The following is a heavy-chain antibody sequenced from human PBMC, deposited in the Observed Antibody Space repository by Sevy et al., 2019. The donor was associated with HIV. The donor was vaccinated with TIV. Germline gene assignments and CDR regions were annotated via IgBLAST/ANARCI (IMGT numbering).Heavy chain of an antibody. CDR1: GGSISGHY. Sequence: SETLSLTCAVSGGSISGHYWSWIRQPPGKGLEFIGWIPSSGRTSYTPSVSSRVSMSIDTSTNQFSLKLFTLTAADTAVYYCARHGSQCDDPLDLWGRGTLVTVSS. CDR2: IPSSGRT. D-gene: IGHD1-1*01. V-gene: IGHV4-59*08. CDR3: ARHGSQCDDPLDL. J-gene: IGHJ4*02.